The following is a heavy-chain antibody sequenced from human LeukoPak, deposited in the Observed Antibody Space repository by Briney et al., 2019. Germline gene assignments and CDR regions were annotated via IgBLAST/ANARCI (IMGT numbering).Heavy chain of an antibody. J-gene: IGHJ5*02. D-gene: IGHD6-13*01. CDR2: ISGSGGST. V-gene: IGHV3-23*01. Sequence: RGSLRLSCAASGFTFSSYAMSWVRQAPGKGLEWVSAISGSGGSTYYADSVKGRFTISRDNSKNTLYLQMNSLRAEDTAVYYCAKDQGSAGSWYQGWCDPWGQGTLVTVSS. CDR3: AKDQGSAGSWYQGWCDP. CDR1: GFTFSSYA.